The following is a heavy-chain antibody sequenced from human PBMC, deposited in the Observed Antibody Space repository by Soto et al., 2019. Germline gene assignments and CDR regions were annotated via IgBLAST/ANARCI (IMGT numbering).Heavy chain of an antibody. V-gene: IGHV1-24*01. Sequence: ASVKVACKCSGDTLTELSMHWVRQAPGKGLEWMGGFDPEDGETIYAQKFQGRVTMTEDTSTDTAYMELSSLRSEDTAVYYCATLHGSSSSPFDYWGKGPLVLASP. D-gene: IGHD6-6*01. CDR2: FDPEDGET. CDR3: ATLHGSSSSPFDY. J-gene: IGHJ4*02. CDR1: GDTLTELS.